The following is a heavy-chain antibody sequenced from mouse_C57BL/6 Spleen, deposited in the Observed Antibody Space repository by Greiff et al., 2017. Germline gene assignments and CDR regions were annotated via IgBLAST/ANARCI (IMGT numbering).Heavy chain of an antibody. CDR3: ARSDGYLNYFDY. V-gene: IGHV1-81*01. D-gene: IGHD2-3*01. J-gene: IGHJ2*01. CDR2: IYPRSGNT. Sequence: VQLQESGAELARPGASVKLSCKASGYTFTSYGISWVKQRTGQGLEWIGEIYPRSGNTYYNEKFKGKDTLTADKSSSTAYMELRSLTSEDSAVYFCARSDGYLNYFDYWGQGTTLTVSS. CDR1: GYTFTSYG.